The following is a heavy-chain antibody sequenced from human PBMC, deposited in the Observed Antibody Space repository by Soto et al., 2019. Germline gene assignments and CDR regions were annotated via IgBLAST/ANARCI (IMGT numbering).Heavy chain of an antibody. CDR3: ASVFGSGGMDV. J-gene: IGHJ6*02. Sequence: SETLSLTWTVSGGSIGSGGYYWTWIRQHPGKGLEWIGYIYYSGSTYYNPSLKSRVTISVDTSKNQFSLKLSSVTAADTAVYYCASVFGSGGMDVWGQEPTVTVSS. CDR1: GGSIGSGGYY. CDR2: IYYSGST. D-gene: IGHD3-3*01. V-gene: IGHV4-31*02.